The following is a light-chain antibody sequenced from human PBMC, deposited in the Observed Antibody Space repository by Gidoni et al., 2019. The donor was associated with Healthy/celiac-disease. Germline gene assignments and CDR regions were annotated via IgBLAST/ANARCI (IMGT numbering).Light chain of an antibody. V-gene: IGKV3-11*01. CDR3: QQRSNWLT. Sequence: EIVLTQSPATLSLSPGERATLSCRASQSVSSYLAWYQQKPGQAPRLLISDASNRATGIPARCGSGSGTDFTLTISILGPEDFAVYYCQQRSNWLTFGGGTKVEIK. J-gene: IGKJ4*01. CDR1: QSVSSY. CDR2: DAS.